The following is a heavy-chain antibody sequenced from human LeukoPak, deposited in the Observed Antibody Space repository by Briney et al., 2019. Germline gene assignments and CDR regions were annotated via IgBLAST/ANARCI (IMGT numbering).Heavy chain of an antibody. CDR1: GFTFSDYY. V-gene: IGHV3-7*01. Sequence: GGSLRLSCAASGFTFSDYYMSWVRQAPGKGLEWVANIKQDGSEKYYVDSVKGRFTISRDNAKNSLYLQMNSLRAEDTAVYYCARGYSSGWYVYFDYWGQGTLVTVSS. CDR3: ARGYSSGWYVYFDY. J-gene: IGHJ4*02. CDR2: IKQDGSEK. D-gene: IGHD6-19*01.